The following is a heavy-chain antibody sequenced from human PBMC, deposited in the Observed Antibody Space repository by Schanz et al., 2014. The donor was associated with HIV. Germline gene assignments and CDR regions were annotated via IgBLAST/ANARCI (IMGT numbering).Heavy chain of an antibody. CDR3: ARDRISTVGAPHFDL. CDR2: ISYDGSNK. Sequence: QVQLVESGGGVVQPGRSLRLSCAASGFTFSSYAMHWVRQAPGKGLEWVAVISYDGSNKNYADSVKGRFTISRDNAKKSLYLQMNSLRAEDTAVYYCARDRISTVGAPHFDLWGQGTLVTVSS. CDR1: GFTFSSYA. D-gene: IGHD1-26*01. J-gene: IGHJ4*02. V-gene: IGHV3-30-3*01.